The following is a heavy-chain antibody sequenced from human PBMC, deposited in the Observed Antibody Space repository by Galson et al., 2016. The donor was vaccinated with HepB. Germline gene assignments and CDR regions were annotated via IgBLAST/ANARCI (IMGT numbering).Heavy chain of an antibody. J-gene: IGHJ2*01. CDR2: IIPIFGTG. CDR3: ARTVTDRATLDWYFDL. D-gene: IGHD1-26*01. CDR1: GGTLSSYA. Sequence: SVKVSCKASGGTLSSYAISWVRQAPGQGLEWMGGIIPIFGTGHYAQNFQGRVTIIADESTSTAYMELSSLRSEDTAVYYCARTVTDRATLDWYFDLWGRGTL. V-gene: IGHV1-69*13.